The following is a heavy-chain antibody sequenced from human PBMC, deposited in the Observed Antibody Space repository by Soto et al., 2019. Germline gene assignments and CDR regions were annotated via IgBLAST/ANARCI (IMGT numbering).Heavy chain of an antibody. CDR3: ARGVRGHDGFDV. J-gene: IGHJ3*01. Sequence: EVQLVESGGGLVQPGGSLRLSCAASGFTFSDYWIHWVRQAPGKGLVWVSRIKFDGSGANYADSVKGRFTISRDNARDTVYLQMNSLRAEDTAVYYCARGVRGHDGFDVWCQGTMVTVSS. V-gene: IGHV3-74*01. CDR2: IKFDGSGA. CDR1: GFTFSDYW. D-gene: IGHD3-10*01.